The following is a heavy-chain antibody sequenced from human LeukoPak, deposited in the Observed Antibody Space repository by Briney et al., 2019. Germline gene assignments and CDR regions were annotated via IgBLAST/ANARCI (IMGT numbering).Heavy chain of an antibody. CDR1: GGSISSYY. CDR3: ARLSEDSGYGGFDY. J-gene: IGHJ4*02. D-gene: IGHD5-12*01. CDR2: TYYSGST. V-gene: IGHV4-59*08. Sequence: PSETLSLTCTVSGGSISSYYWSWIRQPPGKGLEWIGYTYYSGSTNYNPSLKSRVTISVDTSKNQFSLKLSSVTAADTAVYHCARLSEDSGYGGFDYWGQGTLVTVSS.